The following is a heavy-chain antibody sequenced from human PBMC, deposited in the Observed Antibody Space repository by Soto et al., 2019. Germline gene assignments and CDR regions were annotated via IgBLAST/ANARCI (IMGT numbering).Heavy chain of an antibody. J-gene: IGHJ4*02. D-gene: IGHD1-26*01. V-gene: IGHV3-30*18. Sequence: QVQLVESGGGVVQPGRSLRLSCAASGFSFSTYGMHWVRQAPGKGLEWVSFISNDGSNKYYADSVKGRFTISRDNSKNPLYLQMNSLSAEDTAVYYRAKRFGNYWAFDYWGQGTLVTVSS. CDR3: AKRFGNYWAFDY. CDR1: GFSFSTYG. CDR2: ISNDGSNK.